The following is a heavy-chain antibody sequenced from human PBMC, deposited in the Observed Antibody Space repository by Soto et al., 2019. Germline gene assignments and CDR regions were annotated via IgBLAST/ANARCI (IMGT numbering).Heavy chain of an antibody. CDR1: GFTYSSYW. CDR3: ARVEMVTICPSGY. D-gene: IGHD5-18*01. CDR2: INSDGSST. Sequence: EVQLVESGGGLVQPGGSLRLSCAASGFTYSSYWMHWVRQAPGKGLVWVSRINSDGSSTTYADSVKGRFTISRDNAKNTLYLKMNSRRAEDTAIYYCARVEMVTICPSGYGGQGTLVT. V-gene: IGHV3-74*01. J-gene: IGHJ4*02.